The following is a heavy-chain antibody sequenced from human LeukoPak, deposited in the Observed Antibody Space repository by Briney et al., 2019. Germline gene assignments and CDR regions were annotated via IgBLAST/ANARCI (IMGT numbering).Heavy chain of an antibody. CDR1: GFTFSSYS. J-gene: IGHJ4*02. CDR2: ICSSSSYI. Sequence: GGSLRLSCAASGFTFSSYSMNWVRQAPGKGLEWVSSICSSSSYIYYADSVKGRFTISRDNAKNSLYLQMNSLRAEDTAVYYCARISGFGSGYSYFDYWGQGTLVTVSS. CDR3: ARISGFGSGYSYFDY. D-gene: IGHD3-22*01. V-gene: IGHV3-21*01.